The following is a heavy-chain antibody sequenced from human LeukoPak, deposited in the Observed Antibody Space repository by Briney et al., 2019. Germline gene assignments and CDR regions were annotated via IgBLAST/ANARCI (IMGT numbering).Heavy chain of an antibody. CDR2: ISSSSSYI. CDR3: ARDPHTAMDPGDC. D-gene: IGHD5-18*01. J-gene: IGHJ4*02. Sequence: GGSLRLSCAASGFTFSSYSMNWVRQAPGKGLEWVSSISSSSSYIYYADSVKGRFTISRDNAKNSLYLQMNSLRAEDTAVYYWARDPHTAMDPGDCRRQGTLVTVCS. V-gene: IGHV3-21*04. CDR1: GFTFSSYS.